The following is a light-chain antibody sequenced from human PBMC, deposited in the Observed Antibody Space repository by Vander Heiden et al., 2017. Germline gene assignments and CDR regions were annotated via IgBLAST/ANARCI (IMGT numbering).Light chain of an antibody. CDR2: KAS. Sequence: DIQLTQSPSTLSASIGDRVTITCRASQKINSWLAWYQQKPGKAPKLLISKASNLESGVPSRFSGSGSGTEITLTISSLQPDDFATYYCQQYKSYPRTFGQGTKVEIK. CDR1: QKINSW. J-gene: IGKJ1*01. CDR3: QQYKSYPRT. V-gene: IGKV1-5*03.